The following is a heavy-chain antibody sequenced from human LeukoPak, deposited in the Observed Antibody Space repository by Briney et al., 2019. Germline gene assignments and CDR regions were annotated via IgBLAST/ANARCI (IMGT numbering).Heavy chain of an antibody. CDR1: GGTFSSYA. D-gene: IGHD3-10*01. Sequence: SVKVSCKASGGTFSSYAISWVRQAPGQGLEWMGGIIPIFGTANYAQKFQGRVTITADESTSIAYMELSSLRSEDTAVYYCARDTPRGSGSYSDYWGQGTLVTVSS. CDR2: IIPIFGTA. V-gene: IGHV1-69*13. J-gene: IGHJ4*02. CDR3: ARDTPRGSGSYSDY.